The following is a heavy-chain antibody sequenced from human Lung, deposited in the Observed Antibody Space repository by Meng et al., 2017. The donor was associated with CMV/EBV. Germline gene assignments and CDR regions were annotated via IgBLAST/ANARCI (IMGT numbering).Heavy chain of an antibody. CDR3: ARAGDCSGGRCSGWFDP. CDR2: INANSGGT. D-gene: IGHD2-15*01. V-gene: IGHV1-2*02. CDR1: TFSGYY. J-gene: IGHJ5*02. Sequence: TFSGYYMHWVRQAPGQGLEWMGWINANSGGTNYAQKFQGRVTVTRDTSISTAYMELIRLRSDDTAVYYCARAGDCSGGRCSGWFDPWGQGTLVTVSS.